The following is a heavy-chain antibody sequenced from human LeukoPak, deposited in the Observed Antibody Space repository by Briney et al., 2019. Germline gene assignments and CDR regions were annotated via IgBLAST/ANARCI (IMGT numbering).Heavy chain of an antibody. CDR3: ARETDYYDSSGHGSLVY. D-gene: IGHD3-22*01. CDR1: GGSISSTSYH. J-gene: IGHJ4*02. V-gene: IGHV4-61*03. CDR2: MSYSRNT. Sequence: PSETLSLTCAVSGGSISSTSYHWAWIRQPPGKGLEWIGYMSYSRNTNYNPSLKSRVTISVDTSKNHLSLKLTSVTAADTAMYYCARETDYYDSSGHGSLVYWGQGTLVSVSS.